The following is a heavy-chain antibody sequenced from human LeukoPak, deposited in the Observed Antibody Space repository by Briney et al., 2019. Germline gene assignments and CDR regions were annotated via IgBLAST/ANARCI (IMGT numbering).Heavy chain of an antibody. J-gene: IGHJ4*02. CDR1: GFTFSSYA. Sequence: QPGGSLRLSCAASGFTFSSYAMRWLRQAPGKGLEWVSSITGSGDATYYADSVQGRFTISRDNSKNTLYLQMNSLRVEDTAIYYCADSTYWSPDDYWGQGALVTVSS. CDR3: ADSTYWSPDDY. D-gene: IGHD2-8*02. CDR2: ITGSGDAT. V-gene: IGHV3-23*01.